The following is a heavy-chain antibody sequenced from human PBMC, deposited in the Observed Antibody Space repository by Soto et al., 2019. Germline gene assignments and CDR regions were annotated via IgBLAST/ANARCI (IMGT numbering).Heavy chain of an antibody. CDR3: ARAGDWNYVQHF. CDR2: INSDGARI. Sequence: GGSLRLSCAASGFTFTHYRIHWVRQPPGKGLEWVGRINSDGARIEYGDSVKGRFTISRDNAHNMVFLQMNSLTDEDSGIYFCARAGDWNYVQHFWGQGTLVTVSS. D-gene: IGHD1-7*01. J-gene: IGHJ1*01. CDR1: GFTFTHYR. V-gene: IGHV3-74*03.